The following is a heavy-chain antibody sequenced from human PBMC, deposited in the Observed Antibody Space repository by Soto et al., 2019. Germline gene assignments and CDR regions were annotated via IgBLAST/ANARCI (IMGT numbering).Heavy chain of an antibody. J-gene: IGHJ4*02. Sequence: GESLKISCKGSGYSYTSYWISWVRQMPGKGLEWMGRIDPSDSYTNYSPSFQGHVTISADKSISTAYLQWSSLKASDTAMYYCGCLCGRLAVAVGLWVFDYWGQGTLVTVSS. CDR3: GCLCGRLAVAVGLWVFDY. D-gene: IGHD6-19*01. CDR2: IDPSDSYT. CDR1: GYSYTSYW. V-gene: IGHV5-10-1*01.